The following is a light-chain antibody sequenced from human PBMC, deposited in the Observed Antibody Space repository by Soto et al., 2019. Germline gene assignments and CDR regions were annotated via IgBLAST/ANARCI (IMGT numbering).Light chain of an antibody. CDR1: QSISKF. Sequence: DIQMTKSPDSRAGFVGERVSISCRASQSISKFLSWYQQRPGTAPKLLIYAASSLHSGVPSRFTGSGSGTDFTLTISSLQPEDFATYRCQQSYTTPVTSGHGTRLEIK. J-gene: IGKJ5*01. V-gene: IGKV1-39*01. CDR2: AAS. CDR3: QQSYTTPVT.